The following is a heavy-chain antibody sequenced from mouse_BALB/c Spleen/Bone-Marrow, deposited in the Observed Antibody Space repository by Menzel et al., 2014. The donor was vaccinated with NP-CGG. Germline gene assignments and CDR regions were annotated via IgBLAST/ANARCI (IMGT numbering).Heavy chain of an antibody. J-gene: IGHJ3*01. CDR3: SMYYYGSSLFAY. Sequence: EVQLQESGAELVKPGASVKLSCTASGFNIKDTYMHWVKQRPEQGLEWIGRIDPANGNTKYDPKFQGKATIPVDTSSNTAYLQLSSLTSEDTAVYYFSMYYYGSSLFAYWGQGTPVTVSA. CDR2: IDPANGNT. D-gene: IGHD1-1*01. CDR1: GFNIKDTY. V-gene: IGHV14-3*02.